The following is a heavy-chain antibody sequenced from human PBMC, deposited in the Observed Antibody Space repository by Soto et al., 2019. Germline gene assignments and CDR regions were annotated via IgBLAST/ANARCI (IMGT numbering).Heavy chain of an antibody. J-gene: IGHJ5*02. CDR1: GYTITGYY. D-gene: IGHD2-21*01. CDR3: ARVLGDFAYGGNSNSFDP. V-gene: IGHV1-46*01. Sequence: GASVKVACKDSGYTITGYYMYWVRQATGKGLACMGMLVPSGGDTTYALPFQRRVPMTRDTSSRTVYMELSSLRSEDTAVYYFARVLGDFAYGGNSNSFDPWGQGPLVTVS. CDR2: LVPSGGDT.